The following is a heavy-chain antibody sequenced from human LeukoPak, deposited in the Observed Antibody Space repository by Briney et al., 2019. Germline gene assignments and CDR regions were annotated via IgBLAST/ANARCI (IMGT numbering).Heavy chain of an antibody. CDR3: ARGRKKNSSASEKKFNYYYYTDV. D-gene: IGHD6-19*01. Sequence: PSETLSLTCAVYGGSFSGYYWTWIRQPPGKGLEWIGEIYHSGSTNYNPSLKSRVTISVDTSKNQFSLKLSSVTAADTAVYYCARGRKKNSSASEKKFNYYYYTDVWGRGTTVTVSS. CDR1: GGSFSGYY. CDR2: IYHSGST. V-gene: IGHV4-34*01. J-gene: IGHJ6*03.